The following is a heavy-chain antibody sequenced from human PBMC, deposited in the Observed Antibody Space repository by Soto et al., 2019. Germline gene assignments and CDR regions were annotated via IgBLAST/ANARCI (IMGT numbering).Heavy chain of an antibody. Sequence: SETLSLTCTVSGGSISSSYWSWIRQPPGKGLEWIAYIYYSGTTNYNHSLESRVTTSIDKSKNQFSLMLTSVTAADTAVYYCSRSVGKQRLVHDAFDIWGQGKLVTISS. V-gene: IGHV4-59*01. CDR2: IYYSGTT. CDR1: GGSISSSY. J-gene: IGHJ3*02. D-gene: IGHD6-25*01. CDR3: SRSVGKQRLVHDAFDI.